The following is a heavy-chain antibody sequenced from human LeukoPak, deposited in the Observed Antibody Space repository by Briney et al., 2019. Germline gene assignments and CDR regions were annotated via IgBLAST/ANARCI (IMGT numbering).Heavy chain of an antibody. CDR3: ARVGDPRDYYMDV. V-gene: IGHV3-21*01. D-gene: IGHD3-10*01. CDR1: GFTFSSYS. CDR2: ISSSSSYI. Sequence: GGSLRLSCAASGFTFSSYSMNWVRQAPGKGLEWVSSISSSSSYIYYADSVKGRFTISRDNAKNSLYLQMNSLRAEDTAVCYCARVGDPRDYYMDVWGKGTTVTVSS. J-gene: IGHJ6*03.